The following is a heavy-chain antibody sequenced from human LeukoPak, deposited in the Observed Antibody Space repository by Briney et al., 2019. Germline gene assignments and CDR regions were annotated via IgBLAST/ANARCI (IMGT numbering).Heavy chain of an antibody. V-gene: IGHV4-31*03. CDR3: ARGLLYDSSLGEAASAFDI. J-gene: IGHJ3*02. CDR1: GGSISSGGYY. CDR2: IYYSGGT. D-gene: IGHD3-22*01. Sequence: PSQTLSLTCTVSGGSISSGGYYCSWIRQHPGKGLEWIGYIYYSGGTYYNPSLKSRVSISVDTSKNQFSLKLSSVTAADTAVYYCARGLLYDSSLGEAASAFDIWGQGTMVTVSS.